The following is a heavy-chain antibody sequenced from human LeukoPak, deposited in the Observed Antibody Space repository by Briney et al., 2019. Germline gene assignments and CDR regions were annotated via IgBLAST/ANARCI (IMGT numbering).Heavy chain of an antibody. Sequence: SQTLSLTCTVSGGSISSGVYYWSWIRQHPGKGLEWMGYIFYTGRVSYNPSLKSRITISVDSTRNHFSLEVSSVTAADTALYYCARDEDTAMVRFWGQGTLVTVSS. CDR2: IFYTGRV. CDR1: GGSISSGVYY. J-gene: IGHJ4*02. CDR3: ARDEDTAMVRF. V-gene: IGHV4-31*03. D-gene: IGHD5-18*01.